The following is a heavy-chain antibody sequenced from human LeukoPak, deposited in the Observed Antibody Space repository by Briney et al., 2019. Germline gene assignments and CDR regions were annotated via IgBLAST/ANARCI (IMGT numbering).Heavy chain of an antibody. Sequence: GASVKVSCKASGGTFSSYAISWVRQAPGQGLEWMGGIIPIFGTANYAQKFQGRVTITADEPTSTAYMELSSLRSEDTAVYYCARDYIHDYYDPQGAAFDIWGQGTMVTVSS. D-gene: IGHD3-22*01. J-gene: IGHJ3*02. CDR3: ARDYIHDYYDPQGAAFDI. V-gene: IGHV1-69*13. CDR2: IIPIFGTA. CDR1: GGTFSSYA.